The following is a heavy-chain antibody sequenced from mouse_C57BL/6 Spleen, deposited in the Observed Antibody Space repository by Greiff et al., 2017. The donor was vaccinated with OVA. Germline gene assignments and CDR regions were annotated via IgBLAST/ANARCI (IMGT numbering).Heavy chain of an antibody. CDR1: GYAFSSSW. Sequence: VQLQQSGPELVKPGASVKISCKASGYAFSSSWMNWVKQRPGKGLEWIGRIYPGDGDTNYNGKFKGKATLTADESSSTAYMQLSSLTSEDSAVYFCAREKYDYPYYYAMDYWGQGTSVTVSS. CDR3: AREKYDYPYYYAMDY. D-gene: IGHD2-4*01. J-gene: IGHJ4*01. V-gene: IGHV1-82*01. CDR2: IYPGDGDT.